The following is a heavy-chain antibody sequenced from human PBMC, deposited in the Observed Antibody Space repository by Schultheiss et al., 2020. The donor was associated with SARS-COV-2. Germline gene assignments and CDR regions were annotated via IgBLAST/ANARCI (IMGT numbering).Heavy chain of an antibody. J-gene: IGHJ5*02. Sequence: SETLSLTCAVSGYSISSGYYWGWIRQPPGKGLEWIGYIYYSGSTYYNPSLKSRVTISVDTSKNQFSLKLSSVTAADTAVYYCAREREAARNWFDPWGQGTLVTVSS. CDR2: IYYSGST. CDR3: AREREAARNWFDP. D-gene: IGHD6-6*01. CDR1: GYSISSGYY. V-gene: IGHV4-38-2*02.